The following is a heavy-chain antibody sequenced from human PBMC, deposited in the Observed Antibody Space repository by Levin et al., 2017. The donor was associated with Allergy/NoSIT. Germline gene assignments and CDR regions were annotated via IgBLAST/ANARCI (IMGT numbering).Heavy chain of an antibody. CDR1: GFTFSNAW. J-gene: IGHJ4*02. CDR3: TRERDLGTGHYFDSSGNDY. Sequence: GGSLRLSCAASGFTFSNAWMSWVRQAPGKGLEWVGRIKSKTDGGTTVYAAPVKGRFTISRDDSKNTLYLQMNSLKAEDTAVYYCTRERDLGTGHYFDSSGNDYWGQGTLVTVSS. V-gene: IGHV3-15*01. CDR2: IKSKTDGGTT. D-gene: IGHD3-22*01.